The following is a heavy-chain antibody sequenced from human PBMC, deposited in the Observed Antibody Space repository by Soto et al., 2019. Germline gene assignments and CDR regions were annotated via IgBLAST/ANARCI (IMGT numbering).Heavy chain of an antibody. V-gene: IGHV4-59*08. D-gene: IGHD7-27*01. J-gene: IGHJ4*02. CDR1: NDSISTYY. CDR2: IYYSGST. CDR3: ARPGRDWGALHY. Sequence: QVQLQESCPGLVKPSETLSLTCTVSNDSISTYYWTWIRQPPGKGLEWIGFIYYSGSTNYNPSRQSQITISVDTSKNQFSLKMNSVTAADTAVYYCARPGRDWGALHYWRQGTLVTVSS.